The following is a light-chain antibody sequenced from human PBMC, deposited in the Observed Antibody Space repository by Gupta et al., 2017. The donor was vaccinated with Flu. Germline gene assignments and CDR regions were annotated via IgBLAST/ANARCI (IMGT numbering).Light chain of an antibody. Sequence: DIQMTKSPSSVSASVGDRVTITCRASQGIASWLVWYQQKPGKAPELLIYAASTLQSGVPSRCSGSGSGTDFTLTISSLQPEYFATYYWQQADCSPLTFGGGTKVEIE. CDR2: AAS. CDR3: QQADCSPLT. V-gene: IGKV1-12*01. J-gene: IGKJ4*01. CDR1: QGIASW.